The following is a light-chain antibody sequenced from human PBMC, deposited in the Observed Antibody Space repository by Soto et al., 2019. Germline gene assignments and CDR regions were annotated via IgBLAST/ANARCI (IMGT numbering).Light chain of an antibody. CDR2: DVS. CDR1: SSDVGGYNY. CDR3: CSYTTSNTRQIV. Sequence: QAVVHQPASVSGSPGQSITISCTGTSSDVGGYNYVSWYQQHPGKAPQFMIYDVSNRPSGVSNRFSGSKSGNTASLTISGLQAEDEADYYCCSYTTSNTRQIVFGTGTKLTVL. V-gene: IGLV2-14*01. J-gene: IGLJ1*01.